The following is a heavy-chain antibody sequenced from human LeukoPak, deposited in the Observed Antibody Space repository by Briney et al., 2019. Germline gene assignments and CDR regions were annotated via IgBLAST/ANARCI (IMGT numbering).Heavy chain of an antibody. CDR2: IYSGGST. CDR1: GFTVSSNY. CDR3: AKLLGYCSSTSCYPWPYAFDI. J-gene: IGHJ3*02. Sequence: PGGSLRLSCAASGFTVSSNYMSWVRQAQGKGLEWVSVIYSGGSTYYADSVKGRFTISRDNSKNTLYLQMNSLRAEDTAVYYCAKLLGYCSSTSCYPWPYAFDIWGQGTMVTVSS. D-gene: IGHD2-2*01. V-gene: IGHV3-66*04.